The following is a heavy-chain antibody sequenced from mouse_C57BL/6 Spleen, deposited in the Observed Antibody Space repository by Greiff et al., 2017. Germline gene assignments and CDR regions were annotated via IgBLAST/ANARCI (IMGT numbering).Heavy chain of an antibody. Sequence: QVQLQQPGAELVRPGSSVKLSCKASGYTFTSYWMHWVKQRPIQGLEWIGNIDPSDSETHYNQKFKDKATLTVDKSSSTAYMQLSSLTSEDSAVYYCARRGVLDSNYVLDYWGQGTTLTVSS. CDR1: GYTFTSYW. V-gene: IGHV1-52*01. CDR2: IDPSDSET. D-gene: IGHD2-5*01. J-gene: IGHJ2*01. CDR3: ARRGVLDSNYVLDY.